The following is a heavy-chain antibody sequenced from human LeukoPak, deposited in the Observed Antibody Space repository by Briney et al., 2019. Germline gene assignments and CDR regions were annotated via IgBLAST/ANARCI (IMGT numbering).Heavy chain of an antibody. CDR3: ARVYYDFWSGYSYYFDY. J-gene: IGHJ4*02. CDR2: IIPIFGTA. Sequence: SVKVSCKASGGTFISYAISWVRQAPGQGLEGMGGIIPIFGTANYAQKFQGRVTITTDESTSTAYMELSSLRSEDTAVYYCARVYYDFWSGYSYYFDYWGQGTLVTVSS. V-gene: IGHV1-69*05. D-gene: IGHD3-3*01. CDR1: GGTFISYA.